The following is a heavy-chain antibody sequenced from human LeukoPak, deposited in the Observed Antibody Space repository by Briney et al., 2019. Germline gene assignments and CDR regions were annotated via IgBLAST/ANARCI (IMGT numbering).Heavy chain of an antibody. V-gene: IGHV3-30*02. CDR3: ARRAGAYSHPYDY. CDR1: GFTFSSYG. D-gene: IGHD4/OR15-4a*01. Sequence: PGGSLRLSCAASGFTFSSYGMHWVRQAPGKGLEWVAFLRYDGTNKYYADSVKGRLTISRDNSKNALYLQMNSLRAEDTAVYYCARRAGAYSHPYDYWGQGTLVTVSS. J-gene: IGHJ4*02. CDR2: LRYDGTNK.